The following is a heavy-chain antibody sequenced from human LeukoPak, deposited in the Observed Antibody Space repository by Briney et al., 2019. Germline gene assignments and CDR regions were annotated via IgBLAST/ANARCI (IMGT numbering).Heavy chain of an antibody. CDR2: IRYDGSNK. CDR3: VKLEILGFGELTKDDAFDI. Sequence: GSLRLSCAASGFTFSSYGMHWVRQAPGKGLEWVAFIRYDGSNKYYADSVKGRFTISRDNSKNTLYLQMNILRAEDTAVYYCVKLEILGFGELTKDDAFDIWGQGTMVTVSS. J-gene: IGHJ3*02. V-gene: IGHV3-30*02. CDR1: GFTFSSYG. D-gene: IGHD3-10*01.